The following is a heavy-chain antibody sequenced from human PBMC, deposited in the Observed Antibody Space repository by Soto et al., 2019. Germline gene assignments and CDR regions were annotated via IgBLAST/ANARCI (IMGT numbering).Heavy chain of an antibody. CDR1: GYIFTSYG. D-gene: IGHD5-18*01. J-gene: IGHJ6*02. V-gene: IGHV1-2*04. CDR3: ARDVLDTAMVWNGMDV. Sequence: RASVKGACKASGYIFTSYGISWVRQAPGQGLEWMGWINPNSGGTNYAQKFQGWVTMTRDTSISTAYMELSRMRSDDTAVYYCARDVLDTAMVWNGMDVWCQATKVTV. CDR2: INPNSGGT.